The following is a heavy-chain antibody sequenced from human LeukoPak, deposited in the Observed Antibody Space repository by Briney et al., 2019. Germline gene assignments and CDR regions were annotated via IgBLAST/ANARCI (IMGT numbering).Heavy chain of an antibody. V-gene: IGHV3-30*18. D-gene: IGHD3-22*01. CDR3: ANSPVYYYDSSGFVDP. CDR2: ISYDGSNT. Sequence: PGRSLRLSCAASGFTFSSYGMHWVRQAPGKGLEWVAVISYDGSNTYYADSVKGRFTISRDNSKNTLYLQMNSLRAEDTAVYYCANSPVYYYDSSGFVDPWGQGTLVTVSS. J-gene: IGHJ5*02. CDR1: GFTFSSYG.